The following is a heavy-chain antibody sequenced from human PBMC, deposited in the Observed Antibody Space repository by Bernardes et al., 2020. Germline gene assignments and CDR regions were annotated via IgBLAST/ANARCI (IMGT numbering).Heavy chain of an antibody. J-gene: IGHJ5*02. CDR1: GYTFTGYY. D-gene: IGHD3-3*01. V-gene: IGHV1-2*06. Sequence: ASVKVSCKASGYTFTGYYMHWVRQAPGQGLEWMGRINPNSGGTNYAQKFQGRVTMTRDTSISTAYMELSRLRSDDTAVYYCARAYDFWSGYSSNWFDPWGQGTLVTVSS. CDR3: ARAYDFWSGYSSNWFDP. CDR2: INPNSGGT.